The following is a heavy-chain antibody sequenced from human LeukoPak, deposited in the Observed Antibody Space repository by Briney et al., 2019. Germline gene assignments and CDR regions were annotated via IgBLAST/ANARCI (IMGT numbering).Heavy chain of an antibody. CDR1: GGSIGSHY. CDR3: AREEYSSSLCAFDI. D-gene: IGHD6-6*01. Sequence: PSETLSLTCTVSGGSIGSHYWSWIRQPPGKGLEWIGYIYYSGSTNYNPSLKSRVTISVDTSKNQFSLKLSSVTAADTAVYYCAREEYSSSLCAFDIWGQGTMVTVSS. J-gene: IGHJ3*02. CDR2: IYYSGST. V-gene: IGHV4-59*11.